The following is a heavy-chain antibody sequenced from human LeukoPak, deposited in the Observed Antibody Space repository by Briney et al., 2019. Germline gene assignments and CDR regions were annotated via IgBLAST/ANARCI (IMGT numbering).Heavy chain of an antibody. Sequence: SETLSLTCAVYGGSFSGYYWSWIRQPPGKGLEWIGEINHSGSTNYNPSPKSRVTISVDTSKNQFSLKLSSVTAADTAVYYCAKHRGYSYGFGYWGQGTLVTVSS. CDR2: INHSGST. J-gene: IGHJ4*02. CDR1: GGSFSGYY. CDR3: AKHRGYSYGFGY. V-gene: IGHV4-34*01. D-gene: IGHD5-18*01.